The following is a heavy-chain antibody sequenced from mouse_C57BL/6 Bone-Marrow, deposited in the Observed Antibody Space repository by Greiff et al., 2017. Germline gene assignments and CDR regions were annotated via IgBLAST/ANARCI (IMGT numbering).Heavy chain of an antibody. CDR1: GFTFSSYA. CDR3: SRVLINTGFAY. Sequence: EVQGVESGGGLVKPGGSLKLSCAASGFTFSSYAMSWVRQTPEKRLEWVATISDGGSYTYYPDNVKGRFTISRDNANNNLYLQMSHLKSEDTAMYYCSRVLINTGFAYWGQGTLVTVSA. CDR2: ISDGGSYT. V-gene: IGHV5-4*01. J-gene: IGHJ3*01. D-gene: IGHD1-1*01.